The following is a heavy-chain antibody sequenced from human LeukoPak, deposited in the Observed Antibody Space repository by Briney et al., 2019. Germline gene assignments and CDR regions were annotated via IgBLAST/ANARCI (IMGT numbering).Heavy chain of an antibody. CDR1: GFTFSSYA. J-gene: IGHJ4*02. V-gene: IGHV3-23*01. CDR2: ISGSGGST. CDR3: AREYSSSWYWSADD. Sequence: GGSLRLSCAASGFTFSSYAMRWVRQATGEGLEWVSTISGSGGSTYYADSVKGRFTISRDNSKNTLYLQVNSLRAEDTAVYYCAREYSSSWYWSADDWGQGTLVTVSS. D-gene: IGHD6-13*01.